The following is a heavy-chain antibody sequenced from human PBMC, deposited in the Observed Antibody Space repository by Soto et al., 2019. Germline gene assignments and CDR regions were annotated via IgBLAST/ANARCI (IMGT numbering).Heavy chain of an antibody. J-gene: IGHJ4*02. CDR1: GFTFSSYA. CDR3: AKEARLAGDGSFGYC. V-gene: IGHV3-23*01. D-gene: IGHD6-19*01. Sequence: EVQLLESGGGLVQPGGSLRLSCAASGFTFSSYAMSWVRQAPGKGLEWDSAISGSGGSTYYADSVKGRFTISRDNSEYTSYLQRNCQRAEDTGVYYCAKEARLAGDGSFGYCWGQGTLVTASS. CDR2: ISGSGGST.